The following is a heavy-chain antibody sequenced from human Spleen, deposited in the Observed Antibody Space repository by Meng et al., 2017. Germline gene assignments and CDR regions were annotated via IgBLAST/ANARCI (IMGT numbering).Heavy chain of an antibody. Sequence: QITLKESGPTLVKPTQTLTLTCTFSGFSLSSYEEGVAWIRQPPGKALEWLAMIYWDDDKRYRSSLQSRLTITRDTSKNQVVLTMTNMDPVDTATFYCVHKAKVAAFFDSWGQGILVVASS. CDR3: VHKAKVAAFFDS. V-gene: IGHV2-5*02. CDR1: GFSLSSYEEG. CDR2: IYWDDDK. J-gene: IGHJ4*02.